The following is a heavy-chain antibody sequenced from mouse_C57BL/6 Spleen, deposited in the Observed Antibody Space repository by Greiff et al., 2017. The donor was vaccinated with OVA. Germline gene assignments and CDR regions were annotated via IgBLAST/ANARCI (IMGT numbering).Heavy chain of an antibody. Sequence: QVQLQQSGAELVKPGASVKLSCKASGYTFTEYTIHWVKQRSVQGLEWIGWFYPGSGSIKYNEKFKDKATLTADKSSSTVYMELSRLTSEDSAVYFCARHEDRWGRGRDYFDYWGQGTTLTVSS. J-gene: IGHJ2*01. CDR3: ARHEDRWGRGRDYFDY. D-gene: IGHD2-3*01. CDR2: FYPGSGSI. CDR1: GYTFTEYT. V-gene: IGHV1-62-2*01.